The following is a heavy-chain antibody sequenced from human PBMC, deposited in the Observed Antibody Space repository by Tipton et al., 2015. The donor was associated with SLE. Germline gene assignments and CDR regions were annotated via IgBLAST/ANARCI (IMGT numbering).Heavy chain of an antibody. D-gene: IGHD6-19*01. J-gene: IGHJ4*02. Sequence: TLSLTCIVSGASINSHYWSWIRQPPGKGLGWIGYIYYSGKTDYNPPPKSRVTISVDTSKNQFSLKLASVTAADTAVYYCASLLWYSSGSFEDWGQGTLVTVSS. CDR3: ASLLWYSSGSFED. V-gene: IGHV4-59*11. CDR1: GASINSHY. CDR2: IYYSGKT.